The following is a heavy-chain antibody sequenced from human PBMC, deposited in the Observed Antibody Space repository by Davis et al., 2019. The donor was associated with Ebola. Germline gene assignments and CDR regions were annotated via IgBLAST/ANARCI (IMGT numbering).Heavy chain of an antibody. J-gene: IGHJ4*02. D-gene: IGHD6-19*01. CDR1: GYTFTSYD. Sequence: ASVKVSCKASGYTFTSYDINWVRQATGQRLEWMGWVHGGNGNTKYSQRFQGRVTITTDTSASTAYLDLSSLRSDDTAVFYCARATFGYNSGWYADYWGQGTLVTVSS. V-gene: IGHV1-3*01. CDR3: ARATFGYNSGWYADY. CDR2: VHGGNGNT.